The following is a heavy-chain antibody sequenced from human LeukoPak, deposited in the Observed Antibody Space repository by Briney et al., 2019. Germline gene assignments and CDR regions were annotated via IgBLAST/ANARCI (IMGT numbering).Heavy chain of an antibody. V-gene: IGHV3-23*01. CDR1: GFPFSTYT. D-gene: IGHD3-22*01. J-gene: IGHJ4*02. CDR2: ISGSGGGT. CDR3: AKRGVVIRVILVGFHKEAYYFDS. Sequence: GGSLRLSCAGSGFPFSTYTMNWVRQAPGKGLEWVAGISGSGGGTNYADSVKGRFTISRDNSKNTLYLQMNSLRAEDTAVYFCAKRGVVIRVILVGFHKEAYYFDSWGQGALVTVSS.